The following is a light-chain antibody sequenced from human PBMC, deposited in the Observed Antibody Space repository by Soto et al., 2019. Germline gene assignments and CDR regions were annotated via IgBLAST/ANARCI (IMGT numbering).Light chain of an antibody. V-gene: IGKV3-20*01. CDR3: QLDGISPQ. Sequence: EIVLTQSPGTLSLSPGERATLSCKTSQTSGSNFLAWYQHKPGQAPRLLIYASSNRATGIPDRFSGRASGPDFTLTINRLEPEDFAVYYCQLDGISPQFGQGTRLEIK. CDR2: ASS. CDR1: QTSGSNF. J-gene: IGKJ5*01.